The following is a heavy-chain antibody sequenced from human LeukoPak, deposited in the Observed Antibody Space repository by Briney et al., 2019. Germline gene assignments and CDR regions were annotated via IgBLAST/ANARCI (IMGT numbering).Heavy chain of an antibody. V-gene: IGHV3-23*01. D-gene: IGHD2-2*01. CDR1: GFTFSTYA. CDR3: AKDPRFSYCSSTSCAYAFDI. Sequence: GRSLRLSCAASGFTFSTYAVSWVRQAPGKGLEWVSCINGRGVSTYYADSVKGRFTIARDNSKNTLSLQMNSLRAEDTAVYYCAKDPRFSYCSSTSCAYAFDIWGQGTMVTVSS. CDR2: INGRGVST. J-gene: IGHJ3*02.